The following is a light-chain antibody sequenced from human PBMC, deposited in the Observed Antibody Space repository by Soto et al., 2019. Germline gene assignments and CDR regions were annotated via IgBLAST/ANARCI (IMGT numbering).Light chain of an antibody. CDR3: TSYAGGNNV. J-gene: IGLJ1*01. CDR1: SSDVGGYNY. V-gene: IGLV2-8*01. Sequence: QSALTQPPSASGSPGQSVTISCTGTSSDVGGYNYVSWYQQYPGKVPKLMVYEVNKRPSGVPDRVSGSKSGNTASLTVSGLQADDEADYYCTSYAGGNNVFGTGTKLTVL. CDR2: EVN.